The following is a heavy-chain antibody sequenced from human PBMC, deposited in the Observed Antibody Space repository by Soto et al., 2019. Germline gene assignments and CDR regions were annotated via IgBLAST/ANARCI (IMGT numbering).Heavy chain of an antibody. Sequence: SLRLSCAAYGSAFSGYSMNWVRQAPGKGLEWISRVTNSGGTTYYSDSVKGRFTISRDNAMNSLYLQMNNLRDEDTAVYYCARGGWNYDCLDAWGQGTTVTVSS. J-gene: IGHJ6*02. D-gene: IGHD3-3*01. CDR1: GSAFSGYS. CDR2: VTNSGGTT. V-gene: IGHV3-48*02. CDR3: ARGGWNYDCLDA.